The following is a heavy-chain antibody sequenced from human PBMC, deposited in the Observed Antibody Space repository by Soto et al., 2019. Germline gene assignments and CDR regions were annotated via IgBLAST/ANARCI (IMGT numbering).Heavy chain of an antibody. CDR3: ASERGIFSGTAGADWSGGVDA. Sequence: QVQLVQSGAEVKKPGASVKVSCKASGYTFTNYGISWVRQAPGQGLEWMGWRSVLNPNTHYAQKFQGRVTMTTDTSTTAAYVELRSFRTHDSADYYCASERGIFSGTAGADWSGGVDAWGQGTLVTVSS. V-gene: IGHV1-18*01. J-gene: IGHJ5*02. CDR2: RSVLNPNT. CDR1: GYTFTNYG. D-gene: IGHD3-3*01.